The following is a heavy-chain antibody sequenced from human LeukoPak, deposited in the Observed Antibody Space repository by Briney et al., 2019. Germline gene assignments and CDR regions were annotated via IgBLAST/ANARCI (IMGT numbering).Heavy chain of an antibody. D-gene: IGHD3-10*01. CDR3: AGSDYYYYMDV. Sequence: SETLSLTCTVSGGSISSSSYYWGWIRQPPGKGLERIGSIYRRGSTHYIPSLKIRVSISVDTSKNQFSLKLSSETAADTAGFYCAGSDYYYYMDVWGKGTTVTVS. J-gene: IGHJ6*03. V-gene: IGHV4-39*01. CDR1: GGSISSSSYY. CDR2: IYRRGST.